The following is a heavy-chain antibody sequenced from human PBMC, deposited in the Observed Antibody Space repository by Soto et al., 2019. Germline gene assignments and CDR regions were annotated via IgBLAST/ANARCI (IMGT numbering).Heavy chain of an antibody. CDR2: IYHSGST. D-gene: IGHD3-22*01. CDR3: ARRLYYDSSGFEGGGMDV. Sequence: SETLSLTCTVSGGSISSYSWSWIRRPPGKGLEGIGYIYHSGSTYYNPSLKSRVTISVDRSKNQFSLKLSSVTAADTAVYYCARRLYYDSSGFEGGGMDVWGQGTTVTVSS. CDR1: GGSISSYS. J-gene: IGHJ6*02. V-gene: IGHV4-59*04.